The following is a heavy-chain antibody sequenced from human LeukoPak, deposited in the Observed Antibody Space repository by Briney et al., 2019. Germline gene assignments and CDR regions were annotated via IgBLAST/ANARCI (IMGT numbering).Heavy chain of an antibody. CDR2: IYYSGST. Sequence: PSQTLSLTCTVSGSSISSGDYYWSWIRQPPGKGLEWIGYIYYSGSTYYNPSLKSRVTISVDTSKNQFSLKLSSVTAADTAVYYCASIAAAGYYFDYWGQGTLVTVSS. V-gene: IGHV4-30-4*01. D-gene: IGHD6-13*01. J-gene: IGHJ4*02. CDR3: ASIAAAGYYFDY. CDR1: GSSISSGDYY.